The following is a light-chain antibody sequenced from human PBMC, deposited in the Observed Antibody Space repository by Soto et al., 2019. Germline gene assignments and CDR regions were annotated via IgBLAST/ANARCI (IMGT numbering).Light chain of an antibody. J-gene: IGKJ1*01. CDR1: QSFSSSY. CDR2: GTS. V-gene: IGKV3-20*01. Sequence: EIVLTQSPGTLSLSPGERATLSCRASQSFSSSYLAWYQQKPGQAPRLLLYGTSSRAPGIPDRFSGTGSGTDFTLTVSRLEPEDFAVYYCQHYGSLYRTFGQGTKVDI. CDR3: QHYGSLYRT.